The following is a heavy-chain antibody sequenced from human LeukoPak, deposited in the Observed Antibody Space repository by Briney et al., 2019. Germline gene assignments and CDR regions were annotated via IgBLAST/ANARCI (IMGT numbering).Heavy chain of an antibody. V-gene: IGHV3-48*03. CDR3: ARGGGRGGYNFDY. CDR1: GFIFKNYE. Sequence: GGSLRLSCAASGFIFKNYEMNWVRQAPGKGLEWVSYILSTTTIYYADSVKGRFTISRDNSKNSLYLQMNSLRAEDTAVYYCARGGGRGGYNFDYWGQGTLVTVSS. D-gene: IGHD5-24*01. CDR2: ILSTTTI. J-gene: IGHJ4*02.